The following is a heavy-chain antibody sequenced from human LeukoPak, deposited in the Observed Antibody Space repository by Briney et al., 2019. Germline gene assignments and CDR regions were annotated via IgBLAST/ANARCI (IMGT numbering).Heavy chain of an antibody. V-gene: IGHV3-33*01. Sequence: PGRSLRLSCAASGFTFSSYGMHWVRQAPGKGLEWVAVIWYDGSNKYYADSVKGRFTISRDNSKNTLYLQMNSLRAEDTAVYYCARDGGAYGDYVSWSYYFDYWGQGTLVTVSS. CDR1: GFTFSSYG. D-gene: IGHD4-17*01. CDR2: IWYDGSNK. CDR3: ARDGGAYGDYVSWSYYFDY. J-gene: IGHJ4*02.